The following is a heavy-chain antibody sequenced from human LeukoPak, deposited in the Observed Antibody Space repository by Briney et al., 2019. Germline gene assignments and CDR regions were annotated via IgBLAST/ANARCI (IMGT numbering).Heavy chain of an antibody. Sequence: ASVKVSCKASGYTFTSYYMHWVRQAPGQGLEWVGIINPSGGSTSYAQKFQGRVTMTRDTSTSTVYMELSSLRSEDTAVYYCARDPPSIVGATTGDYWGQGTLVTVSS. D-gene: IGHD1-26*01. CDR2: INPSGGST. V-gene: IGHV1-46*01. CDR1: GYTFTSYY. CDR3: ARDPPSIVGATTGDY. J-gene: IGHJ4*02.